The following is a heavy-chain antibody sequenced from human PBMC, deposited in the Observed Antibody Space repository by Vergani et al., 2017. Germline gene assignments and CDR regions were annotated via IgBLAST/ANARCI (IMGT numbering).Heavy chain of an antibody. CDR1: GFTFTSSA. V-gene: IGHV1-58*02. CDR3: AAAILSGCYYWDAFDI. CDR2: IVVGSGNT. D-gene: IGHD3-10*01. Sequence: QMQLVPSGPEVKKPGTSVKVSCKASGFTFTSSAMQWVRQARGQRLEWIGWIVVGSGNTNYAQKFQERVTITRDMSTSTAYMELSSLRSEDTAVYYCAAAILSGCYYWDAFDIWGQGTMVTVSS. J-gene: IGHJ3*02.